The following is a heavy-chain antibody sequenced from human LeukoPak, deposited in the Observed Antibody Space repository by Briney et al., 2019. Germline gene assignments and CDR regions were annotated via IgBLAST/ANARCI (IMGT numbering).Heavy chain of an antibody. V-gene: IGHV1-2*02. J-gene: IGHJ5*02. CDR2: INPNSGGT. Sequence: ASVTVSCKASGYTFTGYYMHWVRQAPGQGLEWMGWINPNSGGTNYAQKFQGRVTMTRDTSISTAYMELSRLRSDDTAVYYCARDIGLPENWFDPWGQGTLVTVSS. D-gene: IGHD5-12*01. CDR1: GYTFTGYY. CDR3: ARDIGLPENWFDP.